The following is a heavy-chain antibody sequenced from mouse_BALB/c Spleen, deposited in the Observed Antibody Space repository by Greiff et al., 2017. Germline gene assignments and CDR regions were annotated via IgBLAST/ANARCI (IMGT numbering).Heavy chain of an antibody. CDR1: GYTFTSYW. Sequence: VQLQESGAELAKPGASVKMSCKASGYTFTSYWMHWVKQRPGQGLEWIGYINPSTGYTEYNQKFKDKATLTADKSSSTAYMQLSSLTSEDSAVYYCARGITTEGYAMDYWGQGTSVTVSS. CDR2: INPSTGYT. J-gene: IGHJ4*01. V-gene: IGHV1-7*01. D-gene: IGHD1-1*01. CDR3: ARGITTEGYAMDY.